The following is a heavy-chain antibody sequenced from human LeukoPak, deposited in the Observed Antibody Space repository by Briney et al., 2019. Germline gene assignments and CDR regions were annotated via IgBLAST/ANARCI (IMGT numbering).Heavy chain of an antibody. J-gene: IGHJ4*02. V-gene: IGHV1-18*01. D-gene: IGHD3-22*01. CDR3: AKDIHPGLDSGASCCFDY. Sequence: GASVKASCKTSGYTFSRHGITWVRQAPGQGFEWMGWVSGYNGNTNYAQSVQGRVTMTTDTSTNTAYMELRSLRSDDTAVYYCAKDIHPGLDSGASCCFDYWGQGTPVTVSS. CDR2: VSGYNGNT. CDR1: GYTFSRHG.